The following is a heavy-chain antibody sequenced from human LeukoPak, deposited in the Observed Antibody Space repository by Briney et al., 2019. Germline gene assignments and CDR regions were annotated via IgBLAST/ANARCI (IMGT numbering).Heavy chain of an antibody. D-gene: IGHD3-22*01. CDR1: GGSISSYY. V-gene: IGHV4-59*01. Sequence: PSETLSLTCTVSGGSISSYYWSWIRQPPGKGLEWIGYIYYSGSTNHNPSLKSRVTISVDTSKNQFSLKLSSVTAADTAVYYCARSDSSGYYDWFDPWGQGTLVTVSS. CDR2: IYYSGST. CDR3: ARSDSSGYYDWFDP. J-gene: IGHJ5*02.